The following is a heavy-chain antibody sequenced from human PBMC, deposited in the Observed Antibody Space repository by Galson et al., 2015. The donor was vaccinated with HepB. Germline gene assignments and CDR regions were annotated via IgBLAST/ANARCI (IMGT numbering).Heavy chain of an antibody. D-gene: IGHD6-19*01. Sequence: SENLSLTCAVYGGSFSGYYWSWIRQPPGKGLEWIGEINHSGSTNYNPSLKSRVTISVDTSKNQFSLKLSSVTAADTAVYYCARGSRGQWLVYHYWGQGTLATVSS. CDR3: ARGSRGQWLVYHY. CDR1: GGSFSGYY. V-gene: IGHV4-34*01. J-gene: IGHJ4*02. CDR2: INHSGST.